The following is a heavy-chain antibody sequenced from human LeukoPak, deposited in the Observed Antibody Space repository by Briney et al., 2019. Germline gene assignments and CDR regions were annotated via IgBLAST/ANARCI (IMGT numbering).Heavy chain of an antibody. V-gene: IGHV4-39*01. D-gene: IGHD5-18*01. J-gene: IGHJ6*02. CDR3: ARLPQGGSSYGPLDV. CDR1: GGSISSNSYY. CDR2: IYYSGST. Sequence: SETLSLTCTVSGGSISSNSYYWGWIRQPPGKGLEWIGSIYYSGSTYYNPSLKSRVTISVDTSKNQFSLKLTSVTAADTAVYYCARLPQGGSSYGPLDVWGQGTTVTVSS.